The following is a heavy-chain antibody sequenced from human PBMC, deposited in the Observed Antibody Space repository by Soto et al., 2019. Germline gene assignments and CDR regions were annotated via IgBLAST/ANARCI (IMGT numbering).Heavy chain of an antibody. J-gene: IGHJ4*02. V-gene: IGHV4-31*03. CDR1: GGSISSGGYY. CDR2: IYYSGST. D-gene: IGHD2-15*01. CDR3: ARMYCSGGNCYPDW. Sequence: QVQLQESGPGLVKPSQTLSLTCTVSGGSISSGGYYWSWIRQHPGKGLEWIGYIYYSGSTYYNPSLKSRVTISVDTSKNQFSLKLSSVTTADTAVYYCARMYCSGGNCYPDWWGQGTLVIVSS.